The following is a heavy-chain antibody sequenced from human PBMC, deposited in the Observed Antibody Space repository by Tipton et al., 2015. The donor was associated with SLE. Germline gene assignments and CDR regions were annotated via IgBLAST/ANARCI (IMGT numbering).Heavy chain of an antibody. CDR1: GGSISSGSYY. J-gene: IGHJ6*02. V-gene: IGHV4-61*01. D-gene: IGHD1-14*01. CDR2: IYYSGST. CDR3: VRQPPGGGPGFQYDMDV. Sequence: LRLSCTVSGGSISSGSYYWSWIRQPPGKGLEWIGYIYYSGSTNYNPSLKSRVTISVDTSNNQFSLNLSSVTAADTAVYYCVRQPPGGGPGFQYDMDVWGQGTTVTVSS.